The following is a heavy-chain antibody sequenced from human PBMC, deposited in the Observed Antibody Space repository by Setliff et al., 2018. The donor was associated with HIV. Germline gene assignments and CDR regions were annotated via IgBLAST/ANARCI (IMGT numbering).Heavy chain of an antibody. CDR2: MYDNGNI. D-gene: IGHD5-12*01. CDR1: GSSISSHY. J-gene: IGHJ6*02. V-gene: IGHV4-59*11. CDR3: AREGLLVAKVGGAYWYHGMDV. Sequence: SETLSLTCTVSGSSISSHYWSWIRQSPGKGLEWIGSMYDNGNINYNPSLKSRVTISVVTSKNQFSLKLTSVTAADTAVYYCAREGLLVAKVGGAYWYHGMDVWGRGTTVTVSS.